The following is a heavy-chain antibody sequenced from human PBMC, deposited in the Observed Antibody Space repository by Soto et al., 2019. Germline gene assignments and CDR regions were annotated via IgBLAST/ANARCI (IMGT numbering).Heavy chain of an antibody. V-gene: IGHV3-30*18. CDR1: GFTFSSYG. D-gene: IGHD1-7*01. J-gene: IGHJ6*02. Sequence: QVQLVESGGGVVQPGRSLRLSCAASGFTFSSYGMHWVRQAPGKGLEWVAVISYDGSNKYYADSVKGRFTISRDNSKNTLYLQMNSLRADDTAVYYCAKDPTYNWNYYYYYYGMDVWGQGTTVTVSS. CDR2: ISYDGSNK. CDR3: AKDPTYNWNYYYYYYGMDV.